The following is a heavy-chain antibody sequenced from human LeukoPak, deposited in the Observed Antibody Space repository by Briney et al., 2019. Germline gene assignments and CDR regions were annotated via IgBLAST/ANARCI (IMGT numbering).Heavy chain of an antibody. J-gene: IGHJ4*02. D-gene: IGHD6-13*01. V-gene: IGHV3-53*04. CDR1: DFTGGGYY. CDR2: IYSGGST. Sequence: GGSLRLSCAASDFTGGGYYMSLVRGARGKGLEKISVIYSGGSTYYADSVKGRFTISRHNSKNTLYLQMNSLRAEDTAVYYCAREGMGAAAGTFDYWGQGTLVTVSS. CDR3: AREGMGAAAGTFDY.